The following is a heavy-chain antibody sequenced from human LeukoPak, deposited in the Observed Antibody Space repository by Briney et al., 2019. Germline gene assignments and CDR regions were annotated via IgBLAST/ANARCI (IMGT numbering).Heavy chain of an antibody. D-gene: IGHD3-16*02. CDR1: GYTFTNYA. CDR3: ARAYQRLGGLSFPDS. CDR2: VNPNTGNP. J-gene: IGHJ5*01. Sequence: ASVKVSCKTSGYTFTNYAMNWVRQAPGQGLEWMGWVNPNTGNPTYAQGFTGRFVFSLDTSVTTTYLQISGLKAEDTAVYYCARAYQRLGGLSFPDSWGQGTLVTVSS. V-gene: IGHV7-4-1*02.